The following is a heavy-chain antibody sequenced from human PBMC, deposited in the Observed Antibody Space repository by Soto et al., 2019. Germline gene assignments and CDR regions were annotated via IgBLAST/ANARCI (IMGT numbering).Heavy chain of an antibody. CDR2: ISSSSSYT. V-gene: IGHV3-11*06. Sequence: PWGSLRLSCAASGFTFIDYYMIFSRQAPGKGLEWVSYISSSSSYTNYADSVKGRFTISRDNAKNSLYLQMDSLRAEDTAVYYCARSIDGYFDYWGQGTLVTVSS. J-gene: IGHJ4*02. CDR3: ARSIDGYFDY. CDR1: GFTFIDYY.